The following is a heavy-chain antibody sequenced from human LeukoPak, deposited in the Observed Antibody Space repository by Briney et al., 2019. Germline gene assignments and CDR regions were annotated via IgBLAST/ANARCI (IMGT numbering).Heavy chain of an antibody. CDR2: IYTRGST. V-gene: IGHV4-4*07. CDR3: ARGRYCSADICSGGDAFDI. D-gene: IGHD2-15*01. Sequence: ASETLSLTCTVSGGSINNYYWSWIRQPAGKGLEWIGRIYTRGSTNYNPSLKSRVTMSVDTSKNQSSLKLSSVTAADTAVYYCARGRYCSADICSGGDAFDIWGQGTMVSVSS. J-gene: IGHJ3*02. CDR1: GGSINNYY.